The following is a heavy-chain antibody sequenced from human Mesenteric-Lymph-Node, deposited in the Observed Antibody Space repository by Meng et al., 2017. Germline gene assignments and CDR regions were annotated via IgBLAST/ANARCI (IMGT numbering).Heavy chain of an antibody. CDR1: GGSISSGSYY. V-gene: IGHV4-61*02. D-gene: IGHD2-2*01. CDR2: IYTSGST. J-gene: IGHJ6*02. Sequence: LRLSCTVSGGSISSGSYYWSWIRQPAGKGLEWIGRIYTSGSTNYNPSLKSRVTISVDTSKNQFSLKLSSVTAADTAVYYCAREREGYCSSTSCSDYYYGMDVWGQGTVVTVSS. CDR3: AREREGYCSSTSCSDYYYGMDV.